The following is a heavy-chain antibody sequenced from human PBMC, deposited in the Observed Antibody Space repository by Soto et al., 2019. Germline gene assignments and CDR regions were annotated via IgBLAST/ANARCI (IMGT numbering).Heavy chain of an antibody. CDR2: ISSSSSYI. J-gene: IGHJ4*02. CDR1: GFTFSSYS. Sequence: EVQLVESGGGLVKPGGSLRLSCAASGFTFSSYSMNWVRQAPGKGLEWVSSISSSSSYIYYADSVKGRFTISRDNAKNSLYLQMNSLRAEDTAVYYCARGFLAGLGSDYWGQGTLVTVSS. D-gene: IGHD3-9*01. CDR3: ARGFLAGLGSDY. V-gene: IGHV3-21*01.